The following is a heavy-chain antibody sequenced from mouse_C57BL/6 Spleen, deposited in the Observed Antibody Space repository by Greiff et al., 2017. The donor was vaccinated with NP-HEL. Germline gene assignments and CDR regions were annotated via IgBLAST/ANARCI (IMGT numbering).Heavy chain of an antibody. CDR1: GFTFSDYY. Sequence: EVMLVESGGGLVQPGGSLKLSCAASGFTFSDYYMYWVRQTPEKRLEWVAYISNGGGSTYYPDTVKGRFTISRDNAKNTLYLQMSRLKSEDTAMYYCAIYDGYYGAMDYWGQGTSVTVSS. D-gene: IGHD2-3*01. CDR3: AIYDGYYGAMDY. CDR2: ISNGGGST. V-gene: IGHV5-12*01. J-gene: IGHJ4*01.